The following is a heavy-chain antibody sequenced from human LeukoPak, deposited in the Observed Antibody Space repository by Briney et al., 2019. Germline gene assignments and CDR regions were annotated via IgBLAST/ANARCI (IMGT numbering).Heavy chain of an antibody. Sequence: GASLQISCNTSGSIFTTYWIGRGRPLPGKGLELMGINYPGDSDTRYNPSFQDQVTIAADKSVSTTCLQWSSLKASDTAIYYCARQGYRETRVICDSWGEGTLVTVSS. CDR1: GSIFTTYW. J-gene: IGHJ4*02. V-gene: IGHV5-51*01. CDR3: ARQGYRETRVICDS. CDR2: NYPGDSDT. D-gene: IGHD6-13*01.